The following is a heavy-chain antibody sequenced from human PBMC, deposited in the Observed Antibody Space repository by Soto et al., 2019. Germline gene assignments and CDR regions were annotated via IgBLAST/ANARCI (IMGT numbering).Heavy chain of an antibody. CDR3: ARGQVVAAQH. V-gene: IGHV4-59*12. CDR1: GGSISSYH. CDR2: VHYSWGS. J-gene: IGHJ4*02. D-gene: IGHD2-15*01. Sequence: SETLSLTCTVSGGSISSYHWSWIRQTPGKGLEWIGYVHYSWGSNYNPSLKSRVAISLDTSKSQFSLKLSSVTAGDTAVYYCARGQVVAAQHWGQGTLVTVSS.